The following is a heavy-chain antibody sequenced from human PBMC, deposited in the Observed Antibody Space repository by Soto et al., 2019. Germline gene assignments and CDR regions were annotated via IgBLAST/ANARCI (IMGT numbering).Heavy chain of an antibody. V-gene: IGHV3-23*01. Sequence: PGGSLRLSCAASGFTFSSYAMSWVRQAPGKGLEWVSAISGSGGSTYYADSVKGRFTISRDNSKNTLYLQMSSLRAEDTAVYYCAKDPTVTARYYYYYGMDVWGQGTTVTVSS. D-gene: IGHD4-17*01. CDR3: AKDPTVTARYYYYYGMDV. CDR2: ISGSGGST. CDR1: GFTFSSYA. J-gene: IGHJ6*02.